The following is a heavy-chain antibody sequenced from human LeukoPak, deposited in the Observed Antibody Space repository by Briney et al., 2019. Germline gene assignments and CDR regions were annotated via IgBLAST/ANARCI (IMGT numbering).Heavy chain of an antibody. V-gene: IGHV1-2*02. Sequence: GASVKVSCKASGYTFTGYYMHWVRQAPGQGLEWMGWINPNSGGTNYAQKFQGRVTMTRDTSISTAYMELSRLRSDDTAVYYYARARGIAVAGTDFDYWGQGTLVTVSS. J-gene: IGHJ4*02. CDR1: GYTFTGYY. D-gene: IGHD6-19*01. CDR2: INPNSGGT. CDR3: ARARGIAVAGTDFDY.